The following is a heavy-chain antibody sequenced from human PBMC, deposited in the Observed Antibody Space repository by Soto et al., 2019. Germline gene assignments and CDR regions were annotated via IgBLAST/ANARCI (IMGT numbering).Heavy chain of an antibody. Sequence: SETLSLTCTVSGGSLSSYYWSWIRQPPGKGLEWIGCIYYSGSTNYNPSLKSRVTMSVDTSKNQFSLKLSSVTAADTAVYYCARHVNYYNSGNYNDYWGQGTLVTVSS. CDR2: IYYSGST. V-gene: IGHV4-59*08. CDR1: GGSLSSYY. CDR3: ARHVNYYNSGNYNDY. J-gene: IGHJ4*02. D-gene: IGHD3-10*01.